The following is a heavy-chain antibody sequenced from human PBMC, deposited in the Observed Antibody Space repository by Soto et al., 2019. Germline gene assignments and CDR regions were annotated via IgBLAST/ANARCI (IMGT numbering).Heavy chain of an antibody. CDR2: IKSKSDGGTP. CDR1: GFTFYSAW. CDR3: TRDPIGIAG. J-gene: IGHJ4*02. V-gene: IGHV3-15*01. D-gene: IGHD1-20*01. Sequence: GGSLRLSCAASGFTFYSAWMTWVRQAPGKGLEWVGHIKSKSDGGTPDYAATVKGRFHISRDDSKNTLYVQMNSLKTEDTAVYYCTRDPIGIAGWGQGTLVTVSS.